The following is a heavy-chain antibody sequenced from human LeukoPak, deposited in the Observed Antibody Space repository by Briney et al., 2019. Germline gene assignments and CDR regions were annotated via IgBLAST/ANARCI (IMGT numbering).Heavy chain of an antibody. CDR3: ASHPCRSGHYYFDH. D-gene: IGHD3-10*01. V-gene: IGHV3-7*01. CDR2: IKQDGSEK. J-gene: IGHJ4*02. CDR1: GFTFSNYW. Sequence: GGSLRLSCAASGFTFSNYWMSWVRQAPGKRLEWVANIKQDGSEKYYVDSVKGRFTISRDNAKNSLYLQMNSLRADDTAVYYCASHPCRSGHYYFDHWGQGTLDTVSS.